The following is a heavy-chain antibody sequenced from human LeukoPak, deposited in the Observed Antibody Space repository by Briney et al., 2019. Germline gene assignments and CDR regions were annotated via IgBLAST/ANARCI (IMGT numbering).Heavy chain of an antibody. CDR1: GYSFTSYW. J-gene: IGHJ6*02. CDR3: ARQNTITRDYYSGMDV. Sequence: GESLKISCKSSGYSFTSYWIGWVRQMPGKGLEWMGIIYPGDSDTRYSPSFQGQVTISADKSISTAYLQWSSLKASDTAMYYCARQNTITRDYYSGMDVWGQGTTVTVSS. CDR2: IYPGDSDT. V-gene: IGHV5-51*01. D-gene: IGHD1-14*01.